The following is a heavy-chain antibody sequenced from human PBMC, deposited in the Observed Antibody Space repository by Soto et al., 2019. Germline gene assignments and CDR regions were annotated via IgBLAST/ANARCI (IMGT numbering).Heavy chain of an antibody. CDR3: AKALVNYYDSNRNAFDI. V-gene: IGHV3-23*01. CDR1: GFTFSSYA. Sequence: EVQLLESGGGLVQPGGSLRLSCAASGFTFSSYAMSWVRQAPGKGLEWDSAISGSGGSTYYADSVKGRFTISRDNSKNTLYLQMNSLRAEDTAVYYCAKALVNYYDSNRNAFDIWGQGTMVTVSS. CDR2: ISGSGGST. D-gene: IGHD3-22*01. J-gene: IGHJ3*02.